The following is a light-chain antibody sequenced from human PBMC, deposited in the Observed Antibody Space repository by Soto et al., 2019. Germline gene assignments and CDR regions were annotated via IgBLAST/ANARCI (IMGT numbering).Light chain of an antibody. CDR1: QTIKSN. J-gene: IGKJ2*01. V-gene: IGKV3-15*01. CDR2: GAS. CDR3: QQYNDWPYT. Sequence: EIVMTQSPATLSLSPGERATLFCRASQTIKSNLAWYQQKPGQPPRLLIYGASARTTVIPARFSGSGSGTEFTLTISSLQSEDFAVYYCQQYNDWPYTFGQGTILEIK.